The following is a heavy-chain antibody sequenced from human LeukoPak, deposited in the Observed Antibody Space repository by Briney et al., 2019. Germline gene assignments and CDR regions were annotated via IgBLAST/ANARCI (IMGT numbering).Heavy chain of an antibody. J-gene: IGHJ4*02. V-gene: IGHV1-2*02. Sequence: ASVKVSCKTSGHTFTDYYIHWVRQAPGQGLEWMGWINPDSGETKSAKKFQGRVTMTGDTSISTAYMELSRVTSDDTAVYYCARMLAPATAIHGRLGVHLPYWGQGTLVTVSS. CDR2: INPDSGET. D-gene: IGHD2-2*02. CDR1: GHTFTDYY. CDR3: ARMLAPATAIHGRLGVHLPY.